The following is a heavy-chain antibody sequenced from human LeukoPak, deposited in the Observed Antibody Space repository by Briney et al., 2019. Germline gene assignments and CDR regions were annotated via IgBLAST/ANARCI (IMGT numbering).Heavy chain of an antibody. CDR1: GGSISSYY. V-gene: IGHV4-59*01. D-gene: IGHD2-21*02. CDR3: ARAKGGGDYAVYYYYMDV. J-gene: IGHJ6*03. Sequence: NASETLSLTCTVSGGSISSYYWSWIRQPPGKGLEWIGYIYYSGSTNYNPSLKSRVTISVDTSKNQFSLKLSSVTAADTAVYYCARAKGGGDYAVYYYYMDVWGKGTTVTISS. CDR2: IYYSGST.